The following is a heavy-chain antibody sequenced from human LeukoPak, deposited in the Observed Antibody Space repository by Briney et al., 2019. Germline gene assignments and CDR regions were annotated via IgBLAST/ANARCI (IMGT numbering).Heavy chain of an antibody. CDR3: ARGGRSWLLLKRYFDL. CDR1: GGSFSGYY. CDR2: INHSGST. Sequence: NPSETLSLTCAVYGGSFSGYYWNRIRQPPGKGLEWIGEINHSGSTNYNPSLKSRVTISVDTSKNQFSLNLSSVTAADTAVYYCARGGRSWLLLKRYFDLWGRGTLVTVSS. D-gene: IGHD3-22*01. J-gene: IGHJ2*01. V-gene: IGHV4-34*01.